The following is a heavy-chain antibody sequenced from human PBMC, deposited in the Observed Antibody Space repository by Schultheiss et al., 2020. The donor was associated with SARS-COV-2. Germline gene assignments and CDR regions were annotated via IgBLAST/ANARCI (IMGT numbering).Heavy chain of an antibody. CDR3: ARGIMYYYGSGSYNWFDP. V-gene: IGHV3-9*01. D-gene: IGHD3-10*01. CDR2: ISWNSGSI. J-gene: IGHJ5*02. CDR1: GFTFDDYA. Sequence: GGSLRLSCAASGFTFDDYAMHWVRQAPGKGLEWVSGISWNSGSIGYADSVKGRFTISRDNSKNTLYLQMNSLRAGDTAVYYCARGIMYYYGSGSYNWFDPWGQGTLVTVSS.